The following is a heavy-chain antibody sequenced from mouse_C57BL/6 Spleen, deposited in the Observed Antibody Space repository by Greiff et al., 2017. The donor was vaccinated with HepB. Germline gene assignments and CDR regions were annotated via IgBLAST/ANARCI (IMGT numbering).Heavy chain of an antibody. CDR2: IYPGDGDT. CDR1: GYAFSSSW. CDR3: ARRDYSNYAMDY. J-gene: IGHJ4*01. D-gene: IGHD2-5*01. Sequence: VQLVESGPELVKPGASVKISCKASGYAFSSSWMNWVKQRPGKGLEWIGRIYPGDGDTNYNGKFKGKATLTADKSSSTAYMQLSSLTSEDSAVYFCARRDYSNYAMDYWGQGTSVTVSS. V-gene: IGHV1-82*01.